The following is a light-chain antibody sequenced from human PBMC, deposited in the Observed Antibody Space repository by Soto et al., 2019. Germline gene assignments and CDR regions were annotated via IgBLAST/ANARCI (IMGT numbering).Light chain of an antibody. Sequence: VLTQSPGTLSLSPGARATLSCRASENTYNSYLAWFQQRPGQPPRLLIYDASSRAAGVPDRFSGSGSGKDFPLDVSRLQPEDFPLDYGQRYGEQPAYTFGQGTKVEIK. CDR1: ENTYNSY. CDR3: QRYGEQPAYT. V-gene: IGKV3-20*01. CDR2: DAS. J-gene: IGKJ2*01.